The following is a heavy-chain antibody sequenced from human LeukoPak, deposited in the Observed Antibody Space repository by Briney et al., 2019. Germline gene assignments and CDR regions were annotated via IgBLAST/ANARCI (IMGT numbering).Heavy chain of an antibody. CDR2: INPNSGDT. D-gene: IGHD6-13*01. V-gene: IGHV1-2*02. CDR1: VYTFTGYY. J-gene: IGHJ4*02. Sequence: GASVKVSCKASVYTFTGYYMHWVRQAPGQGLEWMGWINPNSGDTNYAQKLQGRVTMTTDTSTSTAYMELRSLRSDDTAVYYCARDPASRYSSSPYYFDYWGQGTLVTVSS. CDR3: ARDPASRYSSSPYYFDY.